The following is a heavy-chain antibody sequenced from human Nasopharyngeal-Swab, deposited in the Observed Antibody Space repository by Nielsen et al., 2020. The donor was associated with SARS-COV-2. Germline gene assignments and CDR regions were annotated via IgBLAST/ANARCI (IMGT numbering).Heavy chain of an antibody. J-gene: IGHJ6*02. CDR2: MGNNHKT. CDR3: TTNYANPVYGLDV. CDR1: GFTFSPSP. D-gene: IGHD4/OR15-4a*01. Sequence: GESLKISCAASGFTFSPSPIHWVRRASGKGLEWVGRMGNNHKTTYGASVKGRFTFSSDDSKKTAYLQMNSLKTGDTAVYYCTTNYANPVYGLDVWGQGTTVTVSS. V-gene: IGHV3-73*01.